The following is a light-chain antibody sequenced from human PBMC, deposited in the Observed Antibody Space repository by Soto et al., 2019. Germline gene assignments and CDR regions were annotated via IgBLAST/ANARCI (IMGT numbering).Light chain of an antibody. CDR3: QQYGRSPLT. V-gene: IGKV3-20*01. CDR2: GAS. CDR1: QSVTSNS. J-gene: IGKJ4*01. Sequence: IVLTQSPAILSLSPGERGTLSCRASQSVTSNSLAWYQQRPGQAPRLLIYGASSRATNIPDRFSGSGSGTDFTLSISRLEPEDSAVYYCQQYGRSPLTFGGGTKVDIK.